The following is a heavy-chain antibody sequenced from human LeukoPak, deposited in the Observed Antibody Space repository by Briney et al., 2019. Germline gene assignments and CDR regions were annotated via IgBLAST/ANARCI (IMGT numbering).Heavy chain of an antibody. D-gene: IGHD3-9*01. CDR1: GFTFSSYS. J-gene: IGHJ4*02. V-gene: IGHV3-23*01. CDR3: AKVGTTIYYFDY. CDR2: ISGSGGRT. Sequence: GGSLRLSCAASGFTFSSYSMNWVRQAPGKGLEWVSGISGSGGRTHYADSVKGRFTISRDNSKNTLYLQMNSLRAEDTAVYYCAKVGTTIYYFDYWGQGTLVTVSS.